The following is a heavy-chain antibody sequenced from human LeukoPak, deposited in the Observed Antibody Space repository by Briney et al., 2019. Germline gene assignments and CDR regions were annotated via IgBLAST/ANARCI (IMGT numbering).Heavy chain of an antibody. CDR3: ARHRGYYGSGSRFQH. Sequence: SETLSLTCAVYGGSFSGYYWSWIRQPPGKGLEWIGEINHSGSTNYNPSLKSRVTISVDTSKNQFSLKLSSVTAADTAVYYCARHRGYYGSGSRFQHWGQGTLVTVSS. V-gene: IGHV4-34*01. J-gene: IGHJ1*01. D-gene: IGHD3-10*01. CDR1: GGSFSGYY. CDR2: INHSGST.